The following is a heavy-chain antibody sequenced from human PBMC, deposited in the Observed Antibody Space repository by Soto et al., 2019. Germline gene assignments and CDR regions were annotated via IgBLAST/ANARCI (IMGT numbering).Heavy chain of an antibody. V-gene: IGHV4-30-4*01. CDR2: IYYSGST. CDR3: AREADLRGYSYGYYFDY. D-gene: IGHD5-18*01. CDR1: GGSISSGDYY. Sequence: QVQLQESDPGLVKPSQTLSLTCTVSGGSISSGDYYWSWIRQPPGKGLEWIGYIYYSGSTYYNPSLKSRVTISVDTSKNQFSLKLSSVTAADTAVYYCAREADLRGYSYGYYFDYWGQGTLVTVSS. J-gene: IGHJ4*02.